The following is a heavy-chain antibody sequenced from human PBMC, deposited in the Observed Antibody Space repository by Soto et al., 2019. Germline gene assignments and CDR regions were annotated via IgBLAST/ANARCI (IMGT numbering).Heavy chain of an antibody. CDR3: AREGASGSHIGY. CDR2: IIPIFGTA. CDR1: GGTFSSYA. Sequence: QVQLVQSGAEVKKPGSSVKVSCKASGGTFSSYAISWVRQAPGQGLEWMGGIIPIFGTANYAQKFQGRVTITADESTSPAYLELSSLRSEDTAVYYCAREGASGSHIGYWGQGTRVTVSS. D-gene: IGHD3-3*01. V-gene: IGHV1-69*01. J-gene: IGHJ4*02.